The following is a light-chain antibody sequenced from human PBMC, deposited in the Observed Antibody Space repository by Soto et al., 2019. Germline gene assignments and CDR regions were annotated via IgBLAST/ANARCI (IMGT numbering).Light chain of an antibody. Sequence: VLTQPPSASGTPGQTIAISCSGGSSNIGSHTVNWYQQLPGTAPRLLIYSNTQRPSGVPDRFSGSKSGTSASLAISGLQSEYEGDYYCAAWDDSLNGVVFGGGTKVTVL. CDR3: AAWDDSLNGVV. CDR2: SNT. CDR1: SSNIGSHT. J-gene: IGLJ2*01. V-gene: IGLV1-44*01.